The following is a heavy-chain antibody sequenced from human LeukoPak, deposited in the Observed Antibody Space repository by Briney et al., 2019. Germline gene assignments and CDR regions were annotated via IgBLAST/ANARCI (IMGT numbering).Heavy chain of an antibody. CDR1: GGSISSHNYF. CDR3: ARAKYSYGKNWFDP. Sequence: SQTLSLTCSVSGGSISSHNYFWGWIRQPPGEGLEWIGYIHYSGRTNYNPSLKSRVTISIDTSKNQFSLNLSSVTAADTAVYYCARAKYSYGKNWFDPWGQGTLVTVSS. CDR2: IHYSGRT. J-gene: IGHJ5*02. D-gene: IGHD5-18*01. V-gene: IGHV4-30-4*01.